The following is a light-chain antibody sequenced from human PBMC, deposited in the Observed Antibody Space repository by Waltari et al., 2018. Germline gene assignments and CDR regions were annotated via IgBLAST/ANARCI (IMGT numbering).Light chain of an antibody. CDR3: SSYTSTSTLDV. CDR1: SSDIGGYNY. J-gene: IGLJ2*01. V-gene: IGLV2-14*01. Sequence: QSALTQPASVSGSPGQSITISCTGTSSDIGGYNYVSWYQHHPGKAPQLMIYEVTKPPSGVSYRFSGSKSGNTASLTISGLQAEDEANYFCSSYTSTSTLDVFGGGTKLTVL. CDR2: EVT.